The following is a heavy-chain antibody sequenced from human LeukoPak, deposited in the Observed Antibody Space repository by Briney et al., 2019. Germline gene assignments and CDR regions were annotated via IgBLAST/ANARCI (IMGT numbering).Heavy chain of an antibody. V-gene: IGHV1-2*02. CDR3: AREAANSGYDPDNWFDP. CDR1: GYTFTGYY. CDR2: INPNSGGT. Sequence: ASVKVSCKASGYTFTGYYMHWVRQAPGQGLEWMGWINPNSGGTNYAQKFQGRVTMTRDTSISTAYMELSRLRSDDTAVYYCAREAANSGYDPDNWFDPWGQGTLVTVSS. J-gene: IGHJ5*02. D-gene: IGHD5-12*01.